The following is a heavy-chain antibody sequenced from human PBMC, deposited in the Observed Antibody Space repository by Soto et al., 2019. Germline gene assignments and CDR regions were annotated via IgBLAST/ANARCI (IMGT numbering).Heavy chain of an antibody. D-gene: IGHD1-1*01. CDR1: GYTFITYG. CDR3: ASDGPTSSTRPRSYYRAIDV. Sequence: ASVKVSCKASGYTFITYGISWVRQAPGQGLEWMGWISSYNGNTNYAQKLQGRVTMTTDTSTTTAYMELRSLRSDDTAVYYCASDGPTSSTRPRSYYRAIDVWGPASTAT. CDR2: ISSYNGNT. V-gene: IGHV1-18*01. J-gene: IGHJ6*02.